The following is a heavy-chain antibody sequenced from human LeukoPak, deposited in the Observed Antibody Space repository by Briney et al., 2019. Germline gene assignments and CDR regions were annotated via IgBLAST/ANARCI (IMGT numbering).Heavy chain of an antibody. CDR3: ARGKAGYSYGSYFDY. J-gene: IGHJ4*02. Sequence: PSETLSLTCTVSGGSISSSSYSWGWIRQPPGKGLEWIGSIYYSGSTYYNPSLKSRVTISVDTSKNQFSLKLSSVTAADTAVYYCARGKAGYSYGSYFDYWGQGTLVTVSS. V-gene: IGHV4-39*01. CDR2: IYYSGST. D-gene: IGHD5-18*01. CDR1: GGSISSSSYS.